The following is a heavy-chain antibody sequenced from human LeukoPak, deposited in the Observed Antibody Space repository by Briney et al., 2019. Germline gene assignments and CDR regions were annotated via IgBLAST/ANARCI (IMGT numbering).Heavy chain of an antibody. CDR3: ASWGKKVDY. D-gene: IGHD3-16*01. Sequence: GGSLRLSCAAPGFTFSSYSMTWVRQAPGKGLEWVSSISSTSSYIYYADSVKGRFTISRDNAKNSLSLQMNSLRAEDTAVYYCASWGKKVDYWGQGTLVTVSS. CDR1: GFTFSSYS. J-gene: IGHJ4*02. CDR2: ISSTSSYI. V-gene: IGHV3-21*01.